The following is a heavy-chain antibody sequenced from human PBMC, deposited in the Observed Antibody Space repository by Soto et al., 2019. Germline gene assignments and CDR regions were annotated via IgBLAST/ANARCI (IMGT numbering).Heavy chain of an antibody. J-gene: IGHJ5*02. Sequence: QLQLQESGPGLVKPSEALSLTCTVSGGSISSSGHYWGWIRQTPGKGLEWIGNIFYSGGTHYNASFRSRVSISVDSSKNQLSLKVTSVTAADTAVYYCARRSYGSGVDLWGQGTLVTVSS. D-gene: IGHD3-10*01. CDR2: IFYSGGT. CDR3: ARRSYGSGVDL. CDR1: GGSISSSGHY. V-gene: IGHV4-39*01.